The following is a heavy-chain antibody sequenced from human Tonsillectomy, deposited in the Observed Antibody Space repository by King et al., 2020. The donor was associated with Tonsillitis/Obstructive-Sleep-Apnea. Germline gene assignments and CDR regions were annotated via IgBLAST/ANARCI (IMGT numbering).Heavy chain of an antibody. V-gene: IGHV5-10-1*03. D-gene: IGHD4-17*01. CDR1: GYSFTSYW. Sequence: QLVQSGAEVKKPGESLRISCKGSGYSFTSYWSNWVRQMPGKGLEWMGTIDPSDSYTNYSPPFQGHVTISTDKSISTAYLQWSTLKASDSAMYYCARQYGCDYGDDYGMDVWGQGTTVTVSS. CDR3: ARQYGCDYGDDYGMDV. CDR2: IDPSDSYT. J-gene: IGHJ6*02.